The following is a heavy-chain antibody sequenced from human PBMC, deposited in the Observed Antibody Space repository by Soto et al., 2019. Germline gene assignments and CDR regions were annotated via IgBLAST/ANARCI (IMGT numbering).Heavy chain of an antibody. V-gene: IGHV4-4*02. CDR2: IYHSGST. J-gene: IGHJ4*02. CDR1: GGSISSDNW. CDR3: AGTIHY. Sequence: QVQLQESGPGLVNPSVTLSLTCAVSGGSISSDNWWSWVRQPPGKGLEWIGDIYHSGSTNYDSSLRGRVTISIDKSKNQFSLMLNSVTAADTAVYYCAGTIHYWGQGTLVTVSS. D-gene: IGHD2-8*01.